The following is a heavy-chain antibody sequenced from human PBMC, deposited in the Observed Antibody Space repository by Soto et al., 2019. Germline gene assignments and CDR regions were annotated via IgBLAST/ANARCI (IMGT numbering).Heavy chain of an antibody. D-gene: IGHD3-22*01. J-gene: IGHJ4*02. CDR2: IIPLFGKA. CDR3: ASDGTLYDSSGYYYLY. Sequence: ASVKVSCKASGGTFSRYAISWVRQAPGQGLEWMGGIIPLFGKANYAQKFQGRVTITADESTSTAYMELSSLRSEDTAVYYCASDGTLYDSSGYYYLYWGQGTMVTVYS. CDR1: GGTFSRYA. V-gene: IGHV1-69*13.